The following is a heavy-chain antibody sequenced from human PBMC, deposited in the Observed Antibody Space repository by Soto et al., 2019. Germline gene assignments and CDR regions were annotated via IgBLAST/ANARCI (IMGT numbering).Heavy chain of an antibody. D-gene: IGHD3-22*01. CDR1: GYTFTNYA. Sequence: ASVKVSCKASGYTFTNYAMHWVRQAPGQRLEWMGWINGGNGNTKYSQKFQGRVTITADESTSTAYMELSSLRSEDTAVYYCARDPPEYYDSSGYPPDYGMDVWGQGTTVTVSS. CDR2: INGGNGNT. CDR3: ARDPPEYYDSSGYPPDYGMDV. V-gene: IGHV1-3*01. J-gene: IGHJ6*02.